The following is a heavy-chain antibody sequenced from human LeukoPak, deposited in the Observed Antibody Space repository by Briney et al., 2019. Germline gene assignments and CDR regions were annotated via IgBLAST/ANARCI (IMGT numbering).Heavy chain of an antibody. D-gene: IGHD6-19*01. CDR3: ARAGLKWLGGSDY. V-gene: IGHV4-59*01. Sequence: SETLSLTCTVSGGSINGYYWSWIRQPPGKGLEWIGYTYYDGSANYNPSLQSRVTISVDTSMNQFSLRLSSVIAADTAVYYCARAGLKWLGGSDYWGQGTLVTVSS. CDR2: TYYDGSA. CDR1: GGSINGYY. J-gene: IGHJ4*02.